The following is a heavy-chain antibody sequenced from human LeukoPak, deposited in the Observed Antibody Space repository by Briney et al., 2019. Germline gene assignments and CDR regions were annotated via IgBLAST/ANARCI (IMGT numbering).Heavy chain of an antibody. CDR3: ARAPDYYGSGSYLFDY. J-gene: IGHJ4*02. V-gene: IGHV1-69*04. D-gene: IGHD3-10*01. Sequence: ASVKVSCKASGGTFSSYAISWVRQAPGQGLERMGRIIPILGIANYAQKFQGRVTITADKSTSTAYMELSSLRSEDTAVYYCARAPDYYGSGSYLFDYWGQGTLVTVSS. CDR2: IIPILGIA. CDR1: GGTFSSYA.